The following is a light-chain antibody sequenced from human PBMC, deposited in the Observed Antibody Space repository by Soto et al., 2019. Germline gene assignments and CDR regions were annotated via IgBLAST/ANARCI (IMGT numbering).Light chain of an antibody. CDR1: SSDVGGYNY. V-gene: IGLV2-14*01. J-gene: IGLJ2*01. CDR3: SSYTSSSTVV. CDR2: EVS. Sequence: QSALTQPASVSGSPGQSITISCTGTSSDVGGYNYVSWYQQHRGKAPKLMIYEVSNRPSGVSNRFSGSKSGNTASLTISGLQAEDEADYYCSSYTSSSTVVFGGGTKVTVL.